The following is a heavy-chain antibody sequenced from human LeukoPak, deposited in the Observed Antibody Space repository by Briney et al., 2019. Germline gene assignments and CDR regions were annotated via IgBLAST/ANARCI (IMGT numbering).Heavy chain of an antibody. CDR1: GGSISSSSYY. V-gene: IGHV4-39*07. Sequence: PSETLSLTCTVSGGSISSSSYYWGWIRQPPGKGLEWIGSICYSGSTYYNASLKSRVTISVDTSKNQFSLKLSSVTAADTAVYYCASGPHDYGDYWGQGTLVTVSS. J-gene: IGHJ4*02. CDR2: ICYSGST. CDR3: ASGPHDYGDY.